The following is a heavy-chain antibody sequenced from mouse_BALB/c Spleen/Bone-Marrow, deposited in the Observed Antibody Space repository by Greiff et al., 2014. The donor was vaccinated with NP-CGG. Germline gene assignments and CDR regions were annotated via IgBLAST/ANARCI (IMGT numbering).Heavy chain of an antibody. CDR3: TRDYYGP. CDR2: ISYSGNT. CDR1: GDSITSGY. J-gene: IGHJ2*01. V-gene: IGHV3-8*02. D-gene: IGHD1-2*01. Sequence: EVKLEESGPSLAKPSQTLSLTCSVTGDSITSGYWNWIRKFPGNKLEYMGYISYSGNTYYNPSLISRISITRDTSKNQYYLQLNSVTTEDTATYYCTRDYYGPWGQGTTLTVSS.